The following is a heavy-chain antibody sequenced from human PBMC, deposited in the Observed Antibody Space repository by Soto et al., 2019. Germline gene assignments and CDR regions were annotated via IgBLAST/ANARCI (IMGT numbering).Heavy chain of an antibody. D-gene: IGHD2-8*01. CDR2: ISSSSSYI. J-gene: IGHJ4*02. CDR3: AGPQTPFCTNGVCPSDY. V-gene: IGHV3-21*01. CDR1: GFTFSSYS. Sequence: GGSLRLSCAASGFTFSSYSMNWVRQAPGKGLEWVSSISSSSSYIYYADSVKGRFTISRDNAKNSLYLQMNSLRAEDTAVYYCAGPQTPFCTNGVCPSDYWGQGTLVTVS.